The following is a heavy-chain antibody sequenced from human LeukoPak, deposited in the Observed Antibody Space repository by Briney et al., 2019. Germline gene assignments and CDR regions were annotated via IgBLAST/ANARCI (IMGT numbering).Heavy chain of an antibody. D-gene: IGHD1-26*01. CDR3: ARMSYHGVGWELLGPFDY. J-gene: IGHJ4*02. Sequence: SETLSLTCTVSGGSISSYYWSWIRQPPGKGLEWIGEINHSGSTNYNPSLKSRVTISVDTSKNQFSLKLSSVTAADTAVYYCARMSYHGVGWELLGPFDYWGQGTLVTVSS. CDR2: INHSGST. V-gene: IGHV4-34*01. CDR1: GGSISSYY.